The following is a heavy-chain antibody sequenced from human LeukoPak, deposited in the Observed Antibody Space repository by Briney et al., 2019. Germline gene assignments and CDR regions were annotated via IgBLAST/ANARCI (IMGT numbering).Heavy chain of an antibody. CDR2: MNPNSGNT. D-gene: IGHD3-3*01. Sequence: ASVKVSCKASGYTFTSYDINWVRQATGQGVEWMGWMNPNSGNTGYAQKFQGRVTITRNTSISTAYMELSSLRSEGTAVYYCARFLPLRDFWSGYYADYYMDVWGKGTTVTVSS. V-gene: IGHV1-8*03. CDR3: ARFLPLRDFWSGYYADYYMDV. CDR1: GYTFTSYD. J-gene: IGHJ6*03.